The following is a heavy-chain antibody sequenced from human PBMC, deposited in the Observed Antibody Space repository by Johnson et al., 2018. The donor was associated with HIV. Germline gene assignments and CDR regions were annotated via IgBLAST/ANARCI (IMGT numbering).Heavy chain of an antibody. V-gene: IGHV3-30-3*01. J-gene: IGHJ3*02. CDR2: ISYDGSNK. D-gene: IGHD1-26*01. CDR3: ARAVLSYYGNHDAFDI. CDR1: GFTFSSYA. Sequence: QVQLVESGGGVVQPGRSLRLSCAASGFTFSSYAMHWVRQAPGTGLEWVAVISYDGSNKYSADSVNVRFPISTYNSKNKLYLQMNSLRAEDTAVYYCARAVLSYYGNHDAFDIWGQGTMVTVSS.